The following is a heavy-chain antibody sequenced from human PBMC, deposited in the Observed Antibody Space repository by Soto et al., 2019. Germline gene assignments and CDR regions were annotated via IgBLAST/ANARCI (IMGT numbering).Heavy chain of an antibody. Sequence: SETLSLTCTVSGGSISSYYWSWIRQPPGKGLEWIGYIYYSGSTNYNPSLKSRVTISVDTSKNQFSLKLSSVTAADTAVYYCARLRLRYFDCLFPNWFDPWGQGTLVTVSS. CDR1: GGSISSYY. CDR2: IYYSGST. CDR3: ARLRLRYFDCLFPNWFDP. D-gene: IGHD3-9*01. J-gene: IGHJ5*02. V-gene: IGHV4-59*08.